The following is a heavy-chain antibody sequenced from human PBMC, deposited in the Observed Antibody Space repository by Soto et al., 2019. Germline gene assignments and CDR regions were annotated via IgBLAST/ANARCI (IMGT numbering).Heavy chain of an antibody. J-gene: IGHJ5*01. CDR1: GLTFSNTW. Sequence: EVQLVESGGGLVKPGGSLRLSCAASGLTFSNTWMSWVRQAPGKGLEWVGRIKRNNDGGTTEYAAPVKGRFTISRDDSKNTLYLQMNSLKTEDTGLYYCTTEVRWEPPRVSWGQGTLVTVSS. D-gene: IGHD1-26*01. V-gene: IGHV3-15*01. CDR2: IKRNNDGGTT. CDR3: TTEVRWEPPRVS.